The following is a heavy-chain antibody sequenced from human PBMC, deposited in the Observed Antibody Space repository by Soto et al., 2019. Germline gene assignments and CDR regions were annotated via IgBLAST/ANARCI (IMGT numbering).Heavy chain of an antibody. CDR3: ARVKATLYRHYYFDY. D-gene: IGHD5-12*01. V-gene: IGHV4-39*01. CDR1: GGSISSSSYY. Sequence: SETLSLTCTVSGGSISSSSYYWGWIRQPPGKGLEWIGRIYYSGSTCSTPSPKSRVTIPVDTSKNQFSLKLSSVTAADTAVYYCARVKATLYRHYYFDYWGQGTPVTVS. J-gene: IGHJ4*02. CDR2: IYYSGST.